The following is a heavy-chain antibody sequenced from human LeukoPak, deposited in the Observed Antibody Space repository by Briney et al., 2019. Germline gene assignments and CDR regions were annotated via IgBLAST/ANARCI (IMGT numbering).Heavy chain of an antibody. Sequence: PSETLSLTCTVSGGSLTGHYWSWIRQPPGKGLEWIGYIYYSGSTNFNPSLKSRVTISVDTSKNQFSLKLSSVTAADTAVYYCAREFLVGATYPSFDYWGQGTLVTVSS. J-gene: IGHJ4*02. CDR1: GGSLTGHY. D-gene: IGHD1-26*01. CDR3: AREFLVGATYPSFDY. V-gene: IGHV4-59*11. CDR2: IYYSGST.